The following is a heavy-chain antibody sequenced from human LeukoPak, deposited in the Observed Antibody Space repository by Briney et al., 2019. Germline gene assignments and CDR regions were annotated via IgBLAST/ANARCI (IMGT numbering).Heavy chain of an antibody. Sequence: SETLSLTCTVSGGSITSSNYYWGWIRQPPGKGLEWIGSIHYSGSTYYNPSLKSRVTFSVDTSKNQFSLRLSSVTAADTAVYYCARHSFYYDSSGYYYYFDYWGQGTLVTVSS. CDR2: IHYSGST. CDR1: GGSITSSNYY. J-gene: IGHJ4*02. V-gene: IGHV4-39*01. CDR3: ARHSFYYDSSGYYYYFDY. D-gene: IGHD3-22*01.